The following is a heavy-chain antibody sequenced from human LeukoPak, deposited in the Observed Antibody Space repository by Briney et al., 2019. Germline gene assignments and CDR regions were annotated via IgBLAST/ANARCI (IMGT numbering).Heavy chain of an antibody. J-gene: IGHJ3*01. CDR2: TSWDGGST. D-gene: IGHD2-15*01. Sequence: PGGSLRLSCAASGFTFDDYAMHWVRQAPGKGLEWVSLTSWDGGSTYYADSVKGRFTDSRDNSKNSLYLQMNSLRAEDTALYYCAKDGGYCSGGSCVGDAFDFWGQETMVTVSS. CDR1: GFTFDDYA. V-gene: IGHV3-43D*04. CDR3: AKDGGYCSGGSCVGDAFDF.